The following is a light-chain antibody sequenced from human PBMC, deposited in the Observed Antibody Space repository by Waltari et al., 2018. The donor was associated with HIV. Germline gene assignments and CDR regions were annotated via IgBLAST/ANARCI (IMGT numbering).Light chain of an antibody. V-gene: IGLV2-23*02. CDR3: CSYVGLNAYV. CDR2: GVS. Sequence: QSALTQPASVSGSPGQSITISCTGTSRDVGSYNLVSWYQQFSVQVPKLIIYGVSERPSGVSSRFSASKSGNTASLTISGLQVEDEADYYCCSYVGLNAYVFGTGTRVSVL. CDR1: SRDVGSYNL. J-gene: IGLJ1*01.